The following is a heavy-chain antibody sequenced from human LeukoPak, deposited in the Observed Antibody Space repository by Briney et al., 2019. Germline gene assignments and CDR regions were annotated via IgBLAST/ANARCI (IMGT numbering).Heavy chain of an antibody. D-gene: IGHD3-10*01. Sequence: GGSLRLSCAASGFTFDDYAMHWVRRAPGKGLEWVSGISWNSGSIGYADSVKGRFTISRDNAKNSLYLQMNSLRAEDTALYYCAKDMRGSGSYYKIFDYWGQGTLVTVSS. J-gene: IGHJ4*02. CDR3: AKDMRGSGSYYKIFDY. CDR1: GFTFDDYA. CDR2: ISWNSGSI. V-gene: IGHV3-9*01.